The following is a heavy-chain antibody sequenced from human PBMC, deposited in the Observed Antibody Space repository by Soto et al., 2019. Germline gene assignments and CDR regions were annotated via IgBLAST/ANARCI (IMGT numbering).Heavy chain of an antibody. J-gene: IGHJ4*02. V-gene: IGHV1-69*13. Sequence: EASVKVSCKASGGTFSSYAISWVRQAPGQGLEWMGGIIPIFGTANYAQKFQGRVTITADESTSTAYMELSSLRSEDTAVYYCARKARNYEFYFDYWGQGTLVTVS. D-gene: IGHD1-7*01. CDR3: ARKARNYEFYFDY. CDR1: GGTFSSYA. CDR2: IIPIFGTA.